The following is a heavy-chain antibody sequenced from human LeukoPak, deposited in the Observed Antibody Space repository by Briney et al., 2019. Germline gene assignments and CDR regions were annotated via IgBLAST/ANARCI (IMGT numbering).Heavy chain of an antibody. CDR1: GFTFNNAW. J-gene: IGHJ4*02. CDR3: ATGATRLLLVY. V-gene: IGHV3-15*01. D-gene: IGHD2/OR15-2a*01. Sequence: AGGSLRLSCAASGFTFNNAWMNWVRQAPGKGLEWVGRIKSRTDGGTTDYAAPVKGRFAISRDDSKNMLYLQMNSLKTEDTAVYYCATGATRLLLVYWGQGALVTVSS. CDR2: IKSRTDGGTT.